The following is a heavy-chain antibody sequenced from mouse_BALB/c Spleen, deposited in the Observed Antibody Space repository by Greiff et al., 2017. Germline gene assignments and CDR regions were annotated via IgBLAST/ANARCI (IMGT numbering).Heavy chain of an antibody. D-gene: IGHD1-1*01. CDR2: INPSTGYT. CDR3: ARDYYGSSYKAWFAY. Sequence: VQLQQSGAELAKPGASVKMSCKASGYTFTSYWMHWVKQRPGQGLEWIGYINPSTGYTEYNQKFKDKATLTADKSSSTAYMQLSSLTSEDSAVYYCARDYYGSSYKAWFAYGAKGLWSLSLQ. CDR1: GYTFTSYW. J-gene: IGHJ3*01. V-gene: IGHV1-7*01.